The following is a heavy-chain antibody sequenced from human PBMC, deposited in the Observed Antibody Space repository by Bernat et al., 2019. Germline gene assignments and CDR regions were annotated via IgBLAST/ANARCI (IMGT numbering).Heavy chain of an antibody. CDR3: ARDRGRYSLYYFDC. Sequence: QVQLVQSGAEVKKPGSSVKVSCKASGGTFSSYAISWVRQAPGQGLEWMGRIIPILGIANYAQKFQGRVTITADKSTSTADMELSSLRSEDTAVYYCARDRGRYSLYYFDCWGQGTLVSVSS. D-gene: IGHD1-26*01. J-gene: IGHJ4*02. CDR1: GGTFSSYA. CDR2: IIPILGIA. V-gene: IGHV1-69*04.